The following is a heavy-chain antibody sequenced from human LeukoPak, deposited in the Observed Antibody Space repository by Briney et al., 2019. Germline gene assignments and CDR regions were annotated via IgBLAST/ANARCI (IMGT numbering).Heavy chain of an antibody. J-gene: IGHJ4*02. CDR2: IYPSDSDT. Sequence: GESLKISSKASACSFTSNCIGWLRQMPAKDLEWMGIIYPSDSDTRYSPSFQGQVTISADKSISTAYLQWSSLKASDTAMYFCARLGPYSGYDYYFDYCGQGTLVTVSS. V-gene: IGHV5-51*01. CDR1: ACSFTSNC. CDR3: ARLGPYSGYDYYFDY. D-gene: IGHD5-12*01.